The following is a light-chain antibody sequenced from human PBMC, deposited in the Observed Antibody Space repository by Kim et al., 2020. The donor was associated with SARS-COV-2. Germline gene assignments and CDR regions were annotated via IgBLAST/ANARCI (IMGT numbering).Light chain of an antibody. V-gene: IGLV4-69*01. CDR1: SGHNSYA. CDR3: QTWGTGIRV. J-gene: IGLJ2*01. Sequence: ASVKLTCPLSSGHNSYAIAWHQQQPEKGPRYLMKLNSDGSHSKGDGIPDRFSGSSSGAERYLTISSLQSEDEADYYCQTWGTGIRVFGGGTQLTVL. CDR2: LNSDGSH.